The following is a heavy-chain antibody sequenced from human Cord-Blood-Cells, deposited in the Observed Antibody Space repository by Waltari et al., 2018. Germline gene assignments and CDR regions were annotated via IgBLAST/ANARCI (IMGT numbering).Heavy chain of an antibody. Sequence: QLQLQESGPGLVKPSETLSLTCTVSGGSISSSSYYWGWIRQPPGKGLEWIGSIYYSGSTYYNPSLKSRVTISVDTSKNQFSLKLSSVTAADTAVYYCARVLRRDDFWSGYYDYWGQGTLVTVSS. D-gene: IGHD3-3*01. J-gene: IGHJ4*02. V-gene: IGHV4-39*01. CDR2: IYYSGST. CDR1: GGSISSSSYY. CDR3: ARVLRRDDFWSGYYDY.